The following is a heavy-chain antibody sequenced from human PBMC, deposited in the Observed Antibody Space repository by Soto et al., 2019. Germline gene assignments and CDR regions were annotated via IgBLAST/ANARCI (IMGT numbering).Heavy chain of an antibody. CDR1: GFTFSSYG. D-gene: IGHD6-6*01. V-gene: IGHV3-30*03. J-gene: IGHJ6*02. CDR3: TAGGGSSLYYYHGLDV. Sequence: GSLRLSCAASGFTFSSYGIHWVPQAPGKGLARVAVISYDGSNKSCADSVKGRFTISRDNSENSLYLQMNSLRAEDTAVYYCTAGGGSSLYYYHGLDVWGQGTTVTVSS. CDR2: ISYDGSNK.